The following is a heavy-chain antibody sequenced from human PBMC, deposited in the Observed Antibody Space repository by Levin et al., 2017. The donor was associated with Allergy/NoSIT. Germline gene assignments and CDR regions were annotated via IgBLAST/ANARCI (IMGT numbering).Heavy chain of an antibody. J-gene: IGHJ4*02. CDR2: INPSGGST. Sequence: GASVKVSCKASGYTFTSYYMHWVRQAPGQGLEWMGIINPSGGSTSYAQKFQGRVTMTRDTSTSTVYMELSSLRSEDTAVYYCAGARRGGYDRYYFDYWGQGTLVTVSS. V-gene: IGHV1-46*01. CDR1: GYTFTSYY. D-gene: IGHD5-12*01. CDR3: AGARRGGYDRYYFDY.